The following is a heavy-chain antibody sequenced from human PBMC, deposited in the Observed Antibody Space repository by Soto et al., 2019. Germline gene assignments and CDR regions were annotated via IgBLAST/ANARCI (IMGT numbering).Heavy chain of an antibody. CDR2: IYSSGAT. CDR1: GGSISSYY. CDR3: AREHKVVNDFEF. J-gene: IGHJ4*02. V-gene: IGHV4-4*07. Sequence: QVQLQESGPGLVKPSDTLSLSCTVSGGSISSYYWNWIRQPAGKGLEWIGRIYSSGATNYNPSLKRRVTMSTDTSTNHFSLRLTSVPPADTAVYYCAREHKVVNDFEFWGQGILVTVSS. D-gene: IGHD2-15*01.